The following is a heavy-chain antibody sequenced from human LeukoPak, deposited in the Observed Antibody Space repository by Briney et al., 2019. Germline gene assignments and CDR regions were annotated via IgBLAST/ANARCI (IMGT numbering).Heavy chain of an antibody. CDR1: GYTLTESS. D-gene: IGHD1-26*01. J-gene: IGHJ5*02. Sequence: ASVKVSCKVSGYTLTESSMHWVRQAPGKGLEWMGGFDPEDGETIYAQKFQGRVTMTEDTSTDTAYMELSSLRSEDTAVYYCATVIVVVGGNWFDPWGQGTLVTVSS. V-gene: IGHV1-24*01. CDR2: FDPEDGET. CDR3: ATVIVVVGGNWFDP.